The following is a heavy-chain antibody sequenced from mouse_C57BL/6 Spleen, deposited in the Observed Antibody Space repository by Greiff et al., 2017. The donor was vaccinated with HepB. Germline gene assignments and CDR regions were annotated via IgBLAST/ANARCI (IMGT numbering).Heavy chain of an antibody. Sequence: EVKLMESGPGLVKPSQSLSLTCSVTGYSITSGYYWNWIRQFPGNKLEWMGYISYDGSNNYNPSLKNRISITRDTSKNQFFLKLNSVTTEDTATYYCAREGYYYGSSHAMDYWGQGTSVTVSS. CDR3: AREGYYYGSSHAMDY. V-gene: IGHV3-6*01. CDR1: GYSITSGYY. J-gene: IGHJ4*01. CDR2: ISYDGSN. D-gene: IGHD1-1*01.